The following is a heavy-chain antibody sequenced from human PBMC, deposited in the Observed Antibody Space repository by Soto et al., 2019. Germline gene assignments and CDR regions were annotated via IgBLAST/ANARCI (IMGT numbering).Heavy chain of an antibody. CDR2: INHSGST. Sequence: SETLSLTCAVCGGSFSGYYWSWIRQPPGKGLEWIGEINHSGSTNYNPSLKSRVTISVDTSKNQFSLKLSSVTAAVTAVYYCARESYGSGNKRKQPLDYWGQGTLVT. J-gene: IGHJ4*02. CDR3: ARESYGSGNKRKQPLDY. D-gene: IGHD3-10*01. CDR1: GGSFSGYY. V-gene: IGHV4-34*01.